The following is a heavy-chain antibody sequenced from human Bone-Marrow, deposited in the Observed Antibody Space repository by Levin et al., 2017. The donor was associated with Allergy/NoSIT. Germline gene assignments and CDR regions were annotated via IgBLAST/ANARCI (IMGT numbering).Heavy chain of an antibody. D-gene: IGHD4-11*01. J-gene: IGHJ3*01. CDR1: GFIFSNYY. Sequence: NAGGSLRLSCEASGFIFSNYYMSWIRQAPGKGLEWLSYISPSGTTVYYADSAMRRFTISRDKTKNSLYLQMNSLRAEDTAIYYCAREFQTVTDTTWAAFDLWGQGTAVTVAS. CDR3: AREFQTVTDTTWAAFDL. V-gene: IGHV3-11*01. CDR2: ISPSGTTV.